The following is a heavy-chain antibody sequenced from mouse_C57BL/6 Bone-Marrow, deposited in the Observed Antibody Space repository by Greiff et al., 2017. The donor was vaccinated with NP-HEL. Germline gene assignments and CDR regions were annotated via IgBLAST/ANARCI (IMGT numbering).Heavy chain of an antibody. CDR2: IRLESGNYET. J-gene: IGHJ4*01. CDR1: GFTFSNYW. V-gene: IGHV6-3*01. CDR3: TGYYSNYYAIDY. Sequence: EVQGVESGGGLVQPGGSMKLSCVASGFTFSNYWMNWVRQSPGKGLEWVGQIRLESGNYETNYAESGKGRFTISRDDDKSSVYLQMNKSRAEDIGIYSCTGYYSNYYAIDYWGQGTSVTVSA. D-gene: IGHD2-5*01.